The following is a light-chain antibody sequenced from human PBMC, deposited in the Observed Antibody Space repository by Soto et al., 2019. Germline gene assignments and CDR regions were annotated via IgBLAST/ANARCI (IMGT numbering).Light chain of an antibody. CDR2: AAS. V-gene: IGKV1-8*01. CDR3: QQYYSYPRVT. Sequence: AIRMTQSPSSFSASTGDRVTITCRASQGISSYLAWYQQKPGKAPKLLIYAASTLQSGVPSRFSGSGSGTDFTLTISCLQYEDFAAYYCQQYYSYPRVTFGQGTKLEIK. CDR1: QGISSY. J-gene: IGKJ2*01.